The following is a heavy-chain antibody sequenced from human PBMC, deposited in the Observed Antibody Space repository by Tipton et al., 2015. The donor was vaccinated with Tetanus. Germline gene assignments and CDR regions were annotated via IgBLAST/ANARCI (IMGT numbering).Heavy chain of an antibody. D-gene: IGHD5-18*01. CDR1: GGSFGGYY. V-gene: IGHV4-34*01. Sequence: TLSLTCAAYGGSFGGYYWSWIRQPPGKGLEWIGEISNSGGTNYNPSLKGRVTMSIDTSKNQFSLNLTFVTAADTALYFCARGSVAITASKCLDYWGQGTQVTVSS. CDR2: ISNSGGT. CDR3: ARGSVAITASKCLDY. J-gene: IGHJ4*02.